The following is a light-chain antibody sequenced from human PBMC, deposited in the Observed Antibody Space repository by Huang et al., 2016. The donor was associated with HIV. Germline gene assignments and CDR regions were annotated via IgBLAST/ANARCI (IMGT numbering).Light chain of an antibody. CDR3: QQSVKTPRT. CDR2: GSS. CDR1: QNINKY. Sequence: DIQITQSPSSLSASVGDRVTITCRASQNINKYLNWYQQQPGKVPKLLISGSSTLQSGVPSSFSGSGSGTDFTLTISSLQPEDSAVYFCQQSVKTPRTFGQGTKLEI. V-gene: IGKV1-39*01. J-gene: IGKJ2*01.